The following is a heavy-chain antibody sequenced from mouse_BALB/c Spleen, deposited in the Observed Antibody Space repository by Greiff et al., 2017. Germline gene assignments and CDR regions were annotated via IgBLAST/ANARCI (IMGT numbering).Heavy chain of an antibody. CDR3: AREGAYYRYDELYYAMDY. CDR2: IYPGGGYT. V-gene: IGHV1-63*02. D-gene: IGHD2-14*01. CDR1: GYTFTNYW. J-gene: IGHJ4*01. Sequence: VQLQESGAELVRPGTSVKISCKASGYTFTNYWLGWVKQRPGHGLEWIGDIYPGGGYTNYNEKFKGKATLTADTSSSTAYMQLSSLTSEDSAVYFCAREGAYYRYDELYYAMDYWGQGTSVTVSS.